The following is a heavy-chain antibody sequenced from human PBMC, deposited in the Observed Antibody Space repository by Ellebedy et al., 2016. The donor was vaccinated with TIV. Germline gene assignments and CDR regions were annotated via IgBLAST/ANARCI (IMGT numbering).Heavy chain of an antibody. CDR2: VSDSDTI. CDR3: ARDAMIWIFDS. D-gene: IGHD3-22*01. V-gene: IGHV3-48*01. Sequence: GESLKISCAASGFTFSSYSINWVRQAPGKGLEWISYVSDSDTIYYADSVRGRFTISRDQAKKSVYLQMNSLRVEDTAVYYCARDAMIWIFDSWGQGTLVTVSS. J-gene: IGHJ4*02. CDR1: GFTFSSYS.